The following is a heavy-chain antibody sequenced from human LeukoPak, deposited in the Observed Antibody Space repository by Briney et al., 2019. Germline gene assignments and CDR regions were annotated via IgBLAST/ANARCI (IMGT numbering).Heavy chain of an antibody. J-gene: IGHJ4*02. CDR1: EFSEGSHH. CDR2: LYAGGST. V-gene: IGHV3-66*01. Sequence: PGGSLRLSCAPCEFSEGSHHMSGPREAPGKGLEWVSVLYAGGSTYYADSVKGRFTISRDNSKNTLYLQINSLRAEDTAVYYCASTQRGDYFDYWGQGTLVTVSS. D-gene: IGHD2-15*01. CDR3: ASTQRGDYFDY.